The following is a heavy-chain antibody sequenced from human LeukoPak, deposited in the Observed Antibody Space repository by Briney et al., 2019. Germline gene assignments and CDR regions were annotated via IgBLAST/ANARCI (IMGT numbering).Heavy chain of an antibody. V-gene: IGHV3-53*01. CDR3: ARDTAYYYGSGSYD. D-gene: IGHD3-10*01. Sequence: GGSLRLSCAASGFTVSSNYMSWVRQAPGKGLERVSVIYSGGSTYYADSVKGRFTISRDNSKNTLYLQMNSLRAEDTAVYYCARDTAYYYGSGSYDWGQGTLVTVSS. J-gene: IGHJ4*02. CDR2: IYSGGST. CDR1: GFTVSSNY.